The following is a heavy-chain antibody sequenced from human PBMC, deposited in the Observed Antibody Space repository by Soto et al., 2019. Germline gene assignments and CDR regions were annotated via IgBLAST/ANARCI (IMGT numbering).Heavy chain of an antibody. CDR2: ISYDGSNE. D-gene: IGHD3-22*01. V-gene: IGHV3-30*18. Sequence: QVHLVESGGGVVQPGRSLRLSCEASGFTFSNYGTHWVRQAPGEGLEWVAHISYDGSNEHYTDSVKGRFTISRDNSKNMVFLHMNSLRPEDTAVYHCAKDTYFGDSSGYYVFDYWCQGTLVTGSS. CDR1: GFTFSNYG. J-gene: IGHJ4*02. CDR3: AKDTYFGDSSGYYVFDY.